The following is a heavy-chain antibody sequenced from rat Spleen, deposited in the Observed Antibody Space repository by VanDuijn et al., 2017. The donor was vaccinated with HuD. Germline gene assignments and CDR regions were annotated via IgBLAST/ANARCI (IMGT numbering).Heavy chain of an antibody. CDR3: ARHGWGYGVMDA. D-gene: IGHD4-4*01. CDR1: GFSFSDCD. Sequence: EVQLVESGGGLLQPGGSLKLSCAASGFSFSDCDMAWVRQAPTKGLEWVASITYDARTTYYRDSAKGRYTISRDNAKSTLYLQMDSPRSEDTATYYCARHGWGYGVMDAWGQGVMVTVSS. V-gene: IGHV5-7*01. CDR2: ITYDARTT. J-gene: IGHJ2*01.